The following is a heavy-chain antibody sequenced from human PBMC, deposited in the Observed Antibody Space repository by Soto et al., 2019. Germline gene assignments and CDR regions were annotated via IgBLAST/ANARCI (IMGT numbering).Heavy chain of an antibody. V-gene: IGHV1-18*01. Sequence: QVQLMQSGAEVKKPGASVKVSCKASGYPFTSYSISWVRQAPGQGLEWMGWISTYNGNTNYAQKFNGRITMTTDTSTSTAYREVRSLSSDDTAVYYCARGVDYYQYMDVWGKGTAVTVSS. CDR2: ISTYNGNT. CDR3: ARGVDYYQYMDV. J-gene: IGHJ6*03. CDR1: GYPFTSYS.